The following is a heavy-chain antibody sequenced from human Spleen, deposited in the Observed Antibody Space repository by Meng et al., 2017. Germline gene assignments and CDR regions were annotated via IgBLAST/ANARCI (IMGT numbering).Heavy chain of an antibody. Sequence: ITLKESGPTLVKPHQTLTLTCTFSGFSLSTGGMAVGWIRQPPGKALEWLGFIFWDDDERYSPSLKSRLTITKDTSKNQVVLTVTNMDPVDTATYYCAHAGMVGSSTLFYFDYWGQGILVTVSS. J-gene: IGHJ4*02. D-gene: IGHD1-26*01. V-gene: IGHV2-5*02. CDR1: GFSLSTGGMA. CDR2: IFWDDDE. CDR3: AHAGMVGSSTLFYFDY.